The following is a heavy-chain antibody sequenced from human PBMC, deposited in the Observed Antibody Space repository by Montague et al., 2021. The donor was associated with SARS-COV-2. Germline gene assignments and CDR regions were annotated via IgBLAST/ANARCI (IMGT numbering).Heavy chain of an antibody. CDR3: AREDRWNWFDP. D-gene: IGHD5-24*01. J-gene: IGHJ5*02. CDR2: VNHSGRI. CDR1: GGSISDYY. V-gene: IGHV4-34*01. Sequence: SETLSLTCTVSGGSISDYYWTWIRQPPGKGLEWLGEVNHSGRINYNPSLKSRVTFSVDTSKNQFSLKLISVTAADTAVYFCAREDRWNWFDPWGQGVLVTVSS.